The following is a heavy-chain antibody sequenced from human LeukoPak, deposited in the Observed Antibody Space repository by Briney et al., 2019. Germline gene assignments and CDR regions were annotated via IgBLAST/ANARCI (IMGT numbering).Heavy chain of an antibody. CDR1: GYTFTGYY. CDR2: INPNSGGT. CDR3: ARRLLLVRDSSGYYGY. V-gene: IGHV1-2*02. Sequence: GASVKVSCKASGYTFTGYYMHWVRQAPGQGLEWMGWINPNSGGTNYAQKFQGRVTMTRDTSISTAYMELSSLRSEDTAVYYCARRLLLVRDSSGYYGYWGQGTLVTVSS. D-gene: IGHD3-22*01. J-gene: IGHJ4*02.